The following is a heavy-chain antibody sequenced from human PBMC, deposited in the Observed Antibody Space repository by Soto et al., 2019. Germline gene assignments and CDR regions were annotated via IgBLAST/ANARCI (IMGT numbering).Heavy chain of an antibody. J-gene: IGHJ5*02. V-gene: IGHV3-48*02. D-gene: IGHD6-19*01. CDR1: GFTFSSYS. CDR3: ARERAVGIAVALNWFDP. Sequence: SGGGLVQPGGSLRLSCAASGFTFSSYSMNWVRQAPGKGLEWVSYISSSSSTIYYADSVKGRFTISRDNAKNSLYLQMNSLRDEDTAVYYCARERAVGIAVALNWFDPWGQGTLVTVSS. CDR2: ISSSSSTI.